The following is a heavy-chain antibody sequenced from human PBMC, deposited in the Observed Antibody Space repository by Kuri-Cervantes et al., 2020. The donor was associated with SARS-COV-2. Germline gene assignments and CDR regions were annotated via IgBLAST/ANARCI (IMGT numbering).Heavy chain of an antibody. CDR3: ARVGLSIFGVVTIDAFDI. D-gene: IGHD3-3*01. CDR2: ISGSGGST. Sequence: GGSLRLSCAASGFTFSSYAMSWVRQAPGKGLEWVSAISGSGGSTYYADSVKGRFTISRDNAKNSLYLQVNSLRAEDTAVYYCARVGLSIFGVVTIDAFDIWGQGTMVTVSS. V-gene: IGHV3-23*01. CDR1: GFTFSSYA. J-gene: IGHJ3*02.